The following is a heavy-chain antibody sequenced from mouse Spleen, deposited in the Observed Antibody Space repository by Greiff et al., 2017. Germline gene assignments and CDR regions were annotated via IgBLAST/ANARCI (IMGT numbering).Heavy chain of an antibody. V-gene: IGHV3-6*01. CDR1: GYSITSGYY. D-gene: IGHD1-1*01. Sequence: EVQLQQSGPGLVKPSQSLSLTCSVTGYSITSGYYWNWIRQFPGNKLEWMGYISYDGSNNYNPSLKNRISITRDTSKNQFFLKLNSVTTEDTATYYCARRYYGSSHSYWYFDVWGTGTTVTVSS. CDR2: ISYDGSN. J-gene: IGHJ1*03. CDR3: ARRYYGSSHSYWYFDV.